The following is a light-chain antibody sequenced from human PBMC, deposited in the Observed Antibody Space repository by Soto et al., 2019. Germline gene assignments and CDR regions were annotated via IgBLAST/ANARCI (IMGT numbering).Light chain of an antibody. V-gene: IGLV2-8*01. CDR1: SSDVGGYNY. Sequence: QSALTQPPSASGSPGQSVTISCTGTSSDVGGYNYVSWYQQHPGTAPKLMIYEVSKRPSGVPDRFSGSKSGNTASLTVSGLQAEDEDDYYCSSYAGSNNHVVFGGGTKLTVL. J-gene: IGLJ2*01. CDR2: EVS. CDR3: SSYAGSNNHVV.